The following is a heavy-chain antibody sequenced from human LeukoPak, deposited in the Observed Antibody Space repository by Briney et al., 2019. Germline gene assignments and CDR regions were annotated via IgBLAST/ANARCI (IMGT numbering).Heavy chain of an antibody. CDR2: ISLSGST. J-gene: IGHJ6*03. CDR3: ARGVDKSATFYYYYYIDV. CDR1: GGSFNAYY. Sequence: SETLSLTCAVYGGSFNAYYSYWSWIRQPPGKGLEWIGEISLSGSTDYNPSLRSRVSISVDTSKNQFSLRLSSVTAADTAVYYCARGVDKSATFYYYYYIDVWGKGTTVTVSS. D-gene: IGHD1-1*01. V-gene: IGHV4-34*01.